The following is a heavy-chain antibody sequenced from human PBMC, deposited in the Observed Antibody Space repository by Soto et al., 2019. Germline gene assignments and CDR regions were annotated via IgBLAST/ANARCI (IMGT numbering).Heavy chain of an antibody. CDR2: FDPEDGET. D-gene: IGHD1-26*01. CDR3: ATPAGPFVGATTQFDY. CDR1: GYTLTELS. Sequence: GASVKVSCKVSGYTLTELSMHWVRQAPGKGLEWMGGFDPEDGETIYAQKFQGRVAMTEDTSTDTAYMELSSLRSEDTAVYYCATPAGPFVGATTQFDYWGQGTLVTVSS. J-gene: IGHJ4*02. V-gene: IGHV1-24*01.